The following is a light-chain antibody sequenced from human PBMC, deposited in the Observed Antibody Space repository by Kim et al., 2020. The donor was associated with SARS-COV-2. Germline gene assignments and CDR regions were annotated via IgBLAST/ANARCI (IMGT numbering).Light chain of an antibody. CDR1: QGISSY. J-gene: IGKJ1*01. V-gene: IGKV1-27*01. CDR2: AAS. Sequence: DIQLTQSPSSLSASVGDRVTITCRASQGISSYLAWYQQKAGKVPKLLIYAASALQSGVPSRFRGSGSETDFTLTISSLQPEDVATYYCRRYNCVPWTFGQGTKVDIK. CDR3: RRYNCVPWT.